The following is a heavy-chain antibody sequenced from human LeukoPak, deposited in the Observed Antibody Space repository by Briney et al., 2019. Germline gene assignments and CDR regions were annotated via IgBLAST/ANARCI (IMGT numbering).Heavy chain of an antibody. D-gene: IGHD1-1*01. V-gene: IGHV3-23*01. Sequence: PGGSLRLSCAASGFTFSDYYMSWIRQAPGKGLEWVSAISGSGGSTYYADSVKGRFTISRDNSRNTLYLQMNSLRAEDTAVYYCAKVLSPEVRYPYYYYYYGMDVWGQGTTVTVSS. J-gene: IGHJ6*02. CDR2: ISGSGGST. CDR3: AKVLSPEVRYPYYYYYYGMDV. CDR1: GFTFSDYY.